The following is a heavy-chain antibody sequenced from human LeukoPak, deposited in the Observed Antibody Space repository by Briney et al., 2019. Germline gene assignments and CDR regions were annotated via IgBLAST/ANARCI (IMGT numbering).Heavy chain of an antibody. CDR1: GFTFSSYS. CDR3: ASTSGSYYSYYGMDV. D-gene: IGHD1-26*01. V-gene: IGHV3-21*01. J-gene: IGHJ6*02. Sequence: PGGSLRLSCAAPGFTFSSYSMNWVRQAPGKGLEWVSSISSSSSYIYYADSVKGRFTISRDNAKNSLYLQMNSLRDEDTAVYYCASTSGSYYSYYGMDVWGQGTTVTVSS. CDR2: ISSSSSYI.